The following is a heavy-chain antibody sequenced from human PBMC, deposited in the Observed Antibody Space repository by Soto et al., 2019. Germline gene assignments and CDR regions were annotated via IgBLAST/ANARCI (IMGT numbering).Heavy chain of an antibody. CDR3: AHRPPNYSTAWLAFDF. CDR2: ISWNDER. J-gene: IGHJ3*01. D-gene: IGHD5-18*01. V-gene: IGHV2-5*01. Sequence: QITLKESGPTLVKPTQTLTLTCTFSGFSLTTHEVGVGWIRQPPGNALERLAFISWNDERRYSPSLKSRLTITKDTSKNHVVLAMTNVDPADTGTYFCAHRPPNYSTAWLAFDFLGQGTMVAVSS. CDR1: GFSLTTHEVG.